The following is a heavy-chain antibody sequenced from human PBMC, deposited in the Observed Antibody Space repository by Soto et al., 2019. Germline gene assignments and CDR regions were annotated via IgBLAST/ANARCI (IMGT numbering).Heavy chain of an antibody. CDR3: AKGMYSSSRYYYGMDV. Sequence: PGGSLRLSCAASGFTFDDYAMHWVRQAPGKGLEWVSGISWNSGSIGYADSVKGRFTISRDNAKNSLYLQMNSLRAEDTALYYCAKGMYSSSRYYYGMDVWGQGTTLTVS. D-gene: IGHD6-13*01. CDR2: ISWNSGSI. V-gene: IGHV3-9*01. CDR1: GFTFDDYA. J-gene: IGHJ6*02.